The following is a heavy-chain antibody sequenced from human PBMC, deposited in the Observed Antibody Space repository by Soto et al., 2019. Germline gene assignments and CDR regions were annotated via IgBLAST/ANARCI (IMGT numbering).Heavy chain of an antibody. D-gene: IGHD3-9*01. CDR2: ISSDGDIT. V-gene: IGHV3-64D*06. CDR3: VKVSTFYDNLTGNYSTNFFGT. J-gene: IGHJ5*02. Sequence: LRLSCSASGFTFSEYSMHWVRQAPGKGLQYVSTISSDGDITYYADSVKGRFTISRDNSKNTLYLQMNSLRPEDTAVYYCVKVSTFYDNLTGNYSTNFFGTCGQGSLITVSS. CDR1: GFTFSEYS.